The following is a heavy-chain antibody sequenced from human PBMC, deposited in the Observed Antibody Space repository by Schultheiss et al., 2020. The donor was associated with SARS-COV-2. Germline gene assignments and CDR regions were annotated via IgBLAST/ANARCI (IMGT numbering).Heavy chain of an antibody. CDR2: ISSTSSHT. CDR1: GFTFSSYG. J-gene: IGHJ3*01. D-gene: IGHD4-17*01. Sequence: GGSLRLSCAASGFTFSSYGMHWVRQAPGKGLEWVAYISSTSSHTYFADSVKGRFTISRDNAKTSLYLQMDSLRAEDTAVYYCARDRDDYGDYPAFDVWGQGTMVTVSS. CDR3: ARDRDDYGDYPAFDV. V-gene: IGHV3-21*01.